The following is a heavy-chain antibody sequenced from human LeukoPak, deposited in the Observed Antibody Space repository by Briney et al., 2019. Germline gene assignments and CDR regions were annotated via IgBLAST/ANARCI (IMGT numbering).Heavy chain of an antibody. D-gene: IGHD5-12*01. CDR3: VRGGYGPDY. CDR1: GFTFSTYW. CDR2: IKQDGSVK. Sequence: GGSLRLSCAASGFTFSTYWMSWVRQAPGKGLEWVANIKQDGSVKNYVDSVKGRFTISRDNAKSSLYLQMNSLRADDTAMYYCVRGGYGPDYWGQGTLVTVSS. V-gene: IGHV3-7*03. J-gene: IGHJ4*02.